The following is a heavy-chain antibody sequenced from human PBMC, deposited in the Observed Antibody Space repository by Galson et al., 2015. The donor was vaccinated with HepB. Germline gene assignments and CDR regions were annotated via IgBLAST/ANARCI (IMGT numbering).Heavy chain of an antibody. Sequence: SLRLSCAASGFTFNNYVMIWVRQAPGKGLEWVSAISGSAASTYYADSVKGRFTISRDNSKNTLYLQMNSLRVEDTAVYYCAKSNVLYCSSTSCYTWDGVENYYYYYMDVWGKGTTVTVSS. CDR2: ISGSAAST. CDR3: AKSNVLYCSSTSCYTWDGVENYYYYYMDV. J-gene: IGHJ6*03. V-gene: IGHV3-23*01. D-gene: IGHD2-2*02. CDR1: GFTFNNYV.